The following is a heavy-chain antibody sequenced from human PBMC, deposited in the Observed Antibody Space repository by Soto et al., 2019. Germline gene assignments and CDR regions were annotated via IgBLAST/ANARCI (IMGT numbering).Heavy chain of an antibody. CDR3: ARGDRFRCSGDRCFSDGLFLS. CDR2: INGSSSTM. D-gene: IGHD2-15*01. Sequence: EVQLVESGGGLVQRGGSLRLSCAASGFTFGIYSMNWVRPAPGKGLEWISYINGSSSTMYYSDSVKGRFIISRDNADNSLYLQMNSLRDAHTAVYYCARGDRFRCSGDRCFSDGLFLSWGQGTLVTVSS. CDR1: GFTFGIYS. V-gene: IGHV3-48*02. J-gene: IGHJ5*02.